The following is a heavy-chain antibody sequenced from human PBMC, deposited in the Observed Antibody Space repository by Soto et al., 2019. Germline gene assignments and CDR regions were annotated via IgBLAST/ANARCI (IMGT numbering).Heavy chain of an antibody. CDR1: GVTFSGFA. CDR3: AARLYSSSLDYY. J-gene: IGHJ4*02. D-gene: IGHD6-6*01. CDR2: ISNIGGST. V-gene: IGHV3-23*01. Sequence: GGSLRLSCAASGVTFSGFAMSWVRQAPGEGLEWVSAISNIGGSTYYADSVKGRFTISRDNSKNTLYLQMNSLRAEDTAVYYCAARLYSSSLDYYWGQGTLVTVSS.